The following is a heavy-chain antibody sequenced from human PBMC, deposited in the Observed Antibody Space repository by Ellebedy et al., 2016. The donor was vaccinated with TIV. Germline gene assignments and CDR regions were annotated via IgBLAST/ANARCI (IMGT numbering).Heavy chain of an antibody. Sequence: SVKVSCXASGGTFSSYAISWVRQAPGQGLEWMGGIIPIFGTANYAQKFQGRVTITADKSTSTAYMELSSLRSEDTAVYYCARGGYGDYGDYWGQGTLVTVSS. CDR2: IIPIFGTA. V-gene: IGHV1-69*06. CDR1: GGTFSSYA. CDR3: ARGGYGDYGDY. J-gene: IGHJ4*02. D-gene: IGHD4-17*01.